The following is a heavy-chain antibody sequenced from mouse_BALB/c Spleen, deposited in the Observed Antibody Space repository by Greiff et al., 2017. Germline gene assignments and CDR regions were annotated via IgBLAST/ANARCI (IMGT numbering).Heavy chain of an antibody. CDR1: GFTFSSYA. J-gene: IGHJ4*01. CDR2: ISSGGSYT. V-gene: IGHV5-6-4*01. CDR3: ARDGGQYGNFPMDY. D-gene: IGHD2-10*02. Sequence: DVKLVESGGGLVKPGGSLKLSCAASGFTFSSYAMSWVRQTPEKRLEWVASISSGGSYTYYPDSVKGRFTISRDNAKNNLYLQMSSLKSEDTAMYYCARDGGQYGNFPMDYWGQGTSVTVSS.